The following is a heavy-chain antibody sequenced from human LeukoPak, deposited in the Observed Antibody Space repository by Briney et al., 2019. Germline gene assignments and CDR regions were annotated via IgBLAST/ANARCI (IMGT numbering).Heavy chain of an antibody. D-gene: IGHD4-11*01. CDR3: ARGRVSSITWYSTYYYFFYMDF. Sequence: SETLSLTCTVSGGSISSYYWSWTRQPPGKGLEWIGYVDHTGSTKFNPSLNGRVSIARDTSTNFFSMRLRSVTAADTAVYFCARGRVSSITWYSTYYYFFYMDFWGKGTTVTVSS. J-gene: IGHJ6*03. CDR1: GGSISSYY. CDR2: VDHTGST. V-gene: IGHV4-59*01.